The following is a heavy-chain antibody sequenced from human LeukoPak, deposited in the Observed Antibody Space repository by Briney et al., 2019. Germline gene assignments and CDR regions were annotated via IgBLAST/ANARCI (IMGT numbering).Heavy chain of an antibody. D-gene: IGHD6-6*01. Sequence: GASVKVSCKASGYTFTGYYMHWVRQAPGQGLEWMGWINPNSGGANYAQKFQGRVTMTRDTSISTAYMELSRLRSDDTAVYYCARDSGDIAAPHHWGQGTLVTVSS. CDR3: ARDSGDIAAPHH. V-gene: IGHV1-2*02. CDR1: GYTFTGYY. J-gene: IGHJ5*02. CDR2: INPNSGGA.